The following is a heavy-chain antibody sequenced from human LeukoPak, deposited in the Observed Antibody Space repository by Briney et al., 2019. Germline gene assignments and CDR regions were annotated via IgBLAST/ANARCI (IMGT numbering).Heavy chain of an antibody. CDR3: ARVGSTDSPHAFDI. V-gene: IGHV3-74*01. CDR1: GFTFSSYW. D-gene: IGHD2-21*02. CDR2: INSDGRMT. Sequence: PGGSLRLSCAASGFTFSSYWMDWVRHAPGKGLVWVSGINSDGRMTRYAESVKGRFTISRDNAKNTLYLQMNSLRAEDTSVYYCARVGSTDSPHAFDIWGQGTTVTVSS. J-gene: IGHJ3*02.